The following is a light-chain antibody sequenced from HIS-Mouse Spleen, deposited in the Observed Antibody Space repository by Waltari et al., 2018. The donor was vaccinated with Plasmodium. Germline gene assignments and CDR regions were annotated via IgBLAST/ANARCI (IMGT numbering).Light chain of an antibody. V-gene: IGLV1-51*01. CDR1: SSNIGNNY. J-gene: IGLJ2*01. CDR3: GTWDSSLSAGVV. Sequence: QSVLTQPPSVSAAPGQKVTISCSGSSSNIGNNYVSWYQQLPGTAPKLLIYNNKKRPSGMPDRFSGSKTGTSATLGITGLQTGDEADYYCGTWDSSLSAGVVFGGGTKLTVL. CDR2: NNK.